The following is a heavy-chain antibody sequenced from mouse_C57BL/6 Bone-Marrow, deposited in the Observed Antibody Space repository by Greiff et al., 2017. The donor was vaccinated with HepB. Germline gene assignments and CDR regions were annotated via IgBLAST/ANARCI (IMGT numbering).Heavy chain of an antibody. J-gene: IGHJ4*01. V-gene: IGHV2-2*01. CDR2: IWSGGST. CDR3: ARPYGNYILYAMDY. CDR1: GFSLTSYG. D-gene: IGHD2-1*01. Sequence: QVQLKESGPGLVQPSQSLSITCTVSGFSLTSYGVHWVRQSPGKGLEWLGVIWSGGSTDYNAAFISRLSISKDNSKSQVFLKMNSLQADDTAIYYCARPYGNYILYAMDYWGQGTSVTVSS.